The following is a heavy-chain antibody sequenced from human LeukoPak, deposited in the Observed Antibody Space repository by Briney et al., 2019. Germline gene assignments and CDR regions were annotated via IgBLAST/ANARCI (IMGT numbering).Heavy chain of an antibody. CDR1: GFTFSNYW. CDR2: INQDGSDK. J-gene: IGHJ4*02. D-gene: IGHD3-3*01. V-gene: IGHV3-7*01. Sequence: GGSLRLSCAASGFTFSNYWMQWVRQAPGKGLEWVANINQDGSDKYYVDSVKGRFTISKDSAKNSLYLQMNSLRVDDTAVYYCTRGDPDFWGQGTLVTVSS. CDR3: TRGDPDF.